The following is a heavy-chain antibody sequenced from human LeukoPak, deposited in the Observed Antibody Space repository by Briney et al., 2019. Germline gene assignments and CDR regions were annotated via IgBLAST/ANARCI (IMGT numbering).Heavy chain of an antibody. CDR1: GASIITDYYY. D-gene: IGHD6-13*01. CDR2: IFYNGSA. J-gene: IGHJ3*02. CDR3: ARAIKPTIAGAFDI. Sequence: PSETLSLTCTVTGASIITDYYYWGWIRQPPGKRLEWIGSIFYNGSAYYNPSLKSRVTMSVDTSKNQFSLKLTSVTAADTAVYYCARAIKPTIAGAFDIWGQGTMVTVSS. V-gene: IGHV4-39*07.